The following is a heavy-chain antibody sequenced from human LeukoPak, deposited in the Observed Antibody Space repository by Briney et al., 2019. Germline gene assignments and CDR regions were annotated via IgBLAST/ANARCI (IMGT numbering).Heavy chain of an antibody. CDR3: ARGLRDSSSWYSGGNWFDP. CDR2: IYYSGST. CDR1: GGSISSYY. D-gene: IGHD6-13*01. Sequence: SETLSLTCTVSGGSISSYYWSWIRQPPGKGLEWIGYIYYSGSTNYNPSLKSRVTISVDTSKNQFSLKLSSVTAADTAVYYCARGLRDSSSWYSGGNWFDPWGQGTLVTVSS. J-gene: IGHJ5*02. V-gene: IGHV4-59*01.